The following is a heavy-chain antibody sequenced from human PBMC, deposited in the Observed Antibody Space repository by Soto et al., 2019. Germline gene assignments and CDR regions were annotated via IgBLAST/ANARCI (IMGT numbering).Heavy chain of an antibody. CDR3: ARLTMVRGLGY. J-gene: IGHJ4*02. Sequence: SETLSLTCTVSGGSFSPNYLSWIRQPPGKGLEWIGYIYYSGSTNYNPSLKSRVTISVDTSKNQFSLKLSSVAAADTAVYYCARLTMVRGLGYWGQGTLVTVSS. V-gene: IGHV4-59*01. D-gene: IGHD3-10*01. CDR2: IYYSGST. CDR1: GGSFSPNY.